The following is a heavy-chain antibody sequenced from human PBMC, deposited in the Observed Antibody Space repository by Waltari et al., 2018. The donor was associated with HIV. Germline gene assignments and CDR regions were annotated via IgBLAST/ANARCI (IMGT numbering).Heavy chain of an antibody. CDR2: IYSSGST. CDR3: AKRFCSSTTCYIPDAFDI. V-gene: IGHV3-53*01. Sequence: EVQLVESGGGLIQPGGSLRLSCAASGFIVSSSYMSWVRRAPGTGLEWVALIYSSGSTQYADSVRGRFTISRDTAKNTLYLQMNSLRAEDTAKYYCAKRFCSSTTCYIPDAFDIWGQGTLVTVSS. D-gene: IGHD2-2*02. J-gene: IGHJ3*02. CDR1: GFIVSSSY.